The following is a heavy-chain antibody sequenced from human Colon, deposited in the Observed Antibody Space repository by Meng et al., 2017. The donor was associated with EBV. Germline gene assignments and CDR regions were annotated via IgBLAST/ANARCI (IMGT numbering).Heavy chain of an antibody. CDR2: ISTNTGNP. D-gene: IGHD6-19*01. CDR3: GTLKYTSGFYGPAY. J-gene: IGHJ4*02. V-gene: IGHV7-4-1*02. Sequence: QVQLVQSGSEVKKPGASVKVSCKASGYTFTRYPMNWVRQAPGQGLDWMGWISTNTGNPTYAQGFTGRFVFSVDTSVSTAYLQISSLKAEDTAVYYCGTLKYTSGFYGPAYWGQGALVTVSS. CDR1: GYTFTRYP.